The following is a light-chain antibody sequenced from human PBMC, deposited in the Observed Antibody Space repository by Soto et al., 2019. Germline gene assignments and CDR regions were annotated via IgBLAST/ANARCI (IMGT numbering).Light chain of an antibody. J-gene: IGLJ2*01. CDR3: AAWDDSLNGVV. Sequence: QSVLTQPPSASGTPGQRVTISCSGSSPNIGSNSVNWYQQLPGTAPKLLIYNHNQRPSGVPDRFSGSKSGTSASLAISGLQSEDDADYYCAAWDDSLNGVVFGGGTKLTVL. CDR1: SPNIGSNS. V-gene: IGLV1-44*01. CDR2: NHN.